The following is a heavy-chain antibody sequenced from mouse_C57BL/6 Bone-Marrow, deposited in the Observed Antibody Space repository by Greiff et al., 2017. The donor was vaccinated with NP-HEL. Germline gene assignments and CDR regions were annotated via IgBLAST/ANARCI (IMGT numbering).Heavy chain of an antibody. J-gene: IGHJ2*01. CDR2: IDLANGNT. Sequence: EVQLQQSVAYLVRPGAWVKLSCTASGFNIKNTYMHWVKQRLERGPHWFPRIDLANGNTKYAPKFQGKATITADTSSNTAYLQLSSLTSENTAIYYCTRTGTGYWGQGTTLTVSS. CDR3: TRTGTGY. CDR1: GFNIKNTY. V-gene: IGHV14-3*01. D-gene: IGHD4-1*01.